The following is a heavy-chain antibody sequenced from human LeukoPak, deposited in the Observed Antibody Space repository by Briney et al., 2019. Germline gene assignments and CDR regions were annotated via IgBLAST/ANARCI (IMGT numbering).Heavy chain of an antibody. Sequence: SETLSLTCTVSGGSISSSSYYWGWIRHPPGKGLEWIGSIYYSGSTYYNPSLKSRVTISVDTSKNQFSLKLSSVTAADTAVYYCAGEYGDYDAFDIWGQGTMVTVSS. CDR2: IYYSGST. V-gene: IGHV4-39*02. J-gene: IGHJ3*02. CDR3: AGEYGDYDAFDI. D-gene: IGHD4-17*01. CDR1: GGSISSSSYY.